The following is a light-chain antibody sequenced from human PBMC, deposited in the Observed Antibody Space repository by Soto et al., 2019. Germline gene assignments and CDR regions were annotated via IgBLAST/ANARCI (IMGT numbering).Light chain of an antibody. CDR2: DAS. V-gene: IGKV1-33*01. Sequence: DIQMTQSPCSRAASLADRFTITCQASQDISNYLNWYQQKPGKAPKLLIYDASNLETGVPSRFSGSGSGTDFTFTISSLQPEDIATYYCQQYDNLPLTFGGGTKVDIK. CDR3: QQYDNLPLT. J-gene: IGKJ4*01. CDR1: QDISNY.